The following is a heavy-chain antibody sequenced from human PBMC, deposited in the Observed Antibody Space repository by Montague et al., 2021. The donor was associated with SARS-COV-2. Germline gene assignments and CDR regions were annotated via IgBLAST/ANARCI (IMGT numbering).Heavy chain of an antibody. D-gene: IGHD6-19*01. J-gene: IGHJ3*02. Sequence: SETLSLTCTVSAGSINNYYWSWIRQPPEKGPEWIAFIHFTGSAYYNPSLKSRATISVDTYKNQCSLQLTSVTAADAALYYCARHLAVGTSGFDIWGQGTMVTVSS. V-gene: IGHV4-59*08. CDR1: AGSINNYY. CDR2: IHFTGSA. CDR3: ARHLAVGTSGFDI.